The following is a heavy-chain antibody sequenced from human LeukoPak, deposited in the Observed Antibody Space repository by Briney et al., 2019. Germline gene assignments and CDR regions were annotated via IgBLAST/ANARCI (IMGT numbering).Heavy chain of an antibody. CDR2: ISYSGRT. Sequence: PSETLSLTCTVPGDSFSTYYWSWIRQPPGKGLEWIGYISYSGRTNYSPSLRSRVTLSLDTSKSQFSLKLSSVTAADTAFYYCARGSHYGSGRLFDYWGQGTLVTVSS. J-gene: IGHJ4*02. D-gene: IGHD3-10*01. CDR1: GDSFSTYY. V-gene: IGHV4-59*01. CDR3: ARGSHYGSGRLFDY.